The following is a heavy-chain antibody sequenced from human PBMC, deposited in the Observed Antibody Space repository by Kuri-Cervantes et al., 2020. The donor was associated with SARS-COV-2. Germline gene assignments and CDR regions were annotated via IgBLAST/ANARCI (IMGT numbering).Heavy chain of an antibody. V-gene: IGHV2-70*11. Sequence: SGPTLVKPTQTLTLTCTFSGFSLTTSGMCVAWIRQPPGEALEWLARIDWDDDKYYKTSLNTRLSISKDTSKDQVVLTMTNMDPVDTATYYCVRIRAATVIADYWGQGTLVTVSS. CDR3: VRIRAATVIADY. J-gene: IGHJ4*02. CDR1: GFSLTTSGMC. D-gene: IGHD4-11*01. CDR2: IDWDDDK.